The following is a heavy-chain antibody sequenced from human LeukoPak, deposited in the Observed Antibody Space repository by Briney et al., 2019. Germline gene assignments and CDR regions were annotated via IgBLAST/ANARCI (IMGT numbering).Heavy chain of an antibody. CDR3: ARGLPGLNDY. CDR2: INPNSGGT. J-gene: IGHJ4*02. V-gene: IGHV1-2*02. Sequence: ASVKVSCKASGYTFTGYYMHWVRQAPGQGLEWMGWINPNSGGTNYAQKFQGRVTMTRNTSISTAYMELSSLRSEDTAVYYCARGLPGLNDYWGQGTLVTVSS. CDR1: GYTFTGYY.